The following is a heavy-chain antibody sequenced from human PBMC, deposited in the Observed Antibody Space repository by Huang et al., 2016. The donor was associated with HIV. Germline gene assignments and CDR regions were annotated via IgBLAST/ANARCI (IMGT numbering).Heavy chain of an antibody. Sequence: QVHLVESGGGVVQPGGSLRLSCAASGFKLSGFGMHWVRQAPGKGVEGGAVMSYDGRSQFYTDSVKGRFTISRDNSDNTLSLQMKGLRPDDTAVYYCAKESRWFSDFDHWGQGVLVSVSS. D-gene: IGHD2-15*01. CDR2: MSYDGRSQ. V-gene: IGHV3-30*18. CDR1: GFKLSGFG. CDR3: AKESRWFSDFDH. J-gene: IGHJ4*02.